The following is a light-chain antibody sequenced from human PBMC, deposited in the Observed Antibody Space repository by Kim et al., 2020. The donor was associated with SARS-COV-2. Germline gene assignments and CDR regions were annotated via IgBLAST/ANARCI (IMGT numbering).Light chain of an antibody. CDR3: QQYNNWPPWT. J-gene: IGKJ1*01. V-gene: IGKV3-15*01. CDR1: QIVSSN. Sequence: STGERATPSCRASQIVSSNLAWYQQKPGQAPRLLIYGASTRATGIPARFSGSGSGTEFTLTISSLQSEDFAVYYCQQYNNWPPWTFGQGTKVDIK. CDR2: GAS.